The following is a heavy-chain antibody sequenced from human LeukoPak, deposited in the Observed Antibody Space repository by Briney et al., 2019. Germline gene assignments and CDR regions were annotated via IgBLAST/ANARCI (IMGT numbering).Heavy chain of an antibody. J-gene: IGHJ3*02. CDR3: ARSDSNDAFDI. Sequence: SETLSLTSIVYGGSFSDYYWSWIRQSPGNGLEWIGEINHSGSTNYNPSLKSRVTISVDTSKNQFSLKLSSVTAADTAVYYCARSDSNDAFDIWGQGTMVTVSS. CDR2: INHSGST. V-gene: IGHV4-34*01. D-gene: IGHD3-22*01. CDR1: GGSFSDYY.